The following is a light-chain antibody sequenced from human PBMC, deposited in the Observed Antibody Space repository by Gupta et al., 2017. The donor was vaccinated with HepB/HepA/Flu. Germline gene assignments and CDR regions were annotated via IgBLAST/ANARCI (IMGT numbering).Light chain of an antibody. CDR3: QQYNSYPYN. CDR1: QSISSW. J-gene: IGKJ2*01. V-gene: IGKV1-5*03. Sequence: DIQMTQSPSTLSASVGDRVTITCRASQSISSWLAWYQQKPGKAPKLLIYKASSLESGVPSRFSGSGSGTEFTLTSSSLQPDDFATYYGQQYNSYPYNVGQGTKMEIK. CDR2: KAS.